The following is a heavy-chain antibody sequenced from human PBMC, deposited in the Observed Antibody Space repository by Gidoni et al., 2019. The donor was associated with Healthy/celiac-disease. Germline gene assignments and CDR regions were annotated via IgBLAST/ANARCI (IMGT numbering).Heavy chain of an antibody. CDR2: IYYSGST. V-gene: IGHV4-39*01. CDR1: GGSISISSYY. CDR3: ARHLGSRWELRKYNWFDP. Sequence: QLRLQESGPGLVKPSETLSLPCTVSGGSISISSYYWGWIRQPPGKGLEWIASIYYSGSTYYNPSLKSRVTISVDTSKNQFSLKLSSVTAADTAVYYCARHLGSRWELRKYNWFDPWGQGTPVTVSS. J-gene: IGHJ5*02. D-gene: IGHD1-26*01.